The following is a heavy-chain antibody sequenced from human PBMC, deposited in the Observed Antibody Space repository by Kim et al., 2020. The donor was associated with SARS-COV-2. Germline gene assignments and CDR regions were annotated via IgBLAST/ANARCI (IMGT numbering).Heavy chain of an antibody. J-gene: IGHJ2*01. CDR3: AADALELGDPGNWYFDL. Sequence: FQERVTITRDMSTSTAYMELSSLRSEDTAVYYCAADALELGDPGNWYFDLWGRGTLVTVSS. D-gene: IGHD7-27*01. V-gene: IGHV1-58*01.